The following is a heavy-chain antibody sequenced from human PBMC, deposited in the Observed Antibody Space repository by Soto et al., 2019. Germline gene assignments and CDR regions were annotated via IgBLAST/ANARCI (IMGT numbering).Heavy chain of an antibody. J-gene: IGHJ3*02. V-gene: IGHV1-24*01. CDR2: FDPEDGET. CDR3: VLGWELTLAYACDI. Sequence: SVNVSCKVSGYTLTELSMHWVRQAPGKGLEWMGGFDPEDGETIYAQKFQGRVTMTEDTSTDTAYMELSSLRSEDTAVYYCVLGWELTLAYACDIWGHGTMVTVSS. D-gene: IGHD1-26*01. CDR1: GYTLTELS.